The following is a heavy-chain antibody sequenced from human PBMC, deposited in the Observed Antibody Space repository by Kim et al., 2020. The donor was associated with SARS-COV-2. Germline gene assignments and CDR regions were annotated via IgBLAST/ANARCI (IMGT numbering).Heavy chain of an antibody. V-gene: IGHV3-21*01. J-gene: IGHJ4*02. CDR3: ARDRTTGTADCFDS. D-gene: IGHD1-1*01. Sequence: GGSLRLSCAATGFTFSTYSMNWVRQAPGKGLEWVSSISRSSNYIYYADSVKGRFTISRDNAKNSLYLQMSSLRAEDTAVYYCARDRTTGTADCFDSCVQG. CDR2: ISRSSNYI. CDR1: GFTFSTYS.